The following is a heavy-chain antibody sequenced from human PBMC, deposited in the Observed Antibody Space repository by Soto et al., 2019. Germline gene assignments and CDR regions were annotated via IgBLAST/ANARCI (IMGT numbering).Heavy chain of an antibody. CDR2: IRGSGTST. CDR1: GFTFSSYA. CDR3: AKGNLPYYYDSSGYYSDY. D-gene: IGHD3-22*01. J-gene: IGHJ4*01. Sequence: EVQLLESGGGLVQPGGSLRLSCAASGFTFSSYAMAWVRQAPGQGLEWVSVIRGSGTSTYYAGSVKGRFTISRDNSKNTLGLQMNSLRVEDTAGYYCAKGNLPYYYDSSGYYSDYWGKGTLVTVSS. V-gene: IGHV3-23*01.